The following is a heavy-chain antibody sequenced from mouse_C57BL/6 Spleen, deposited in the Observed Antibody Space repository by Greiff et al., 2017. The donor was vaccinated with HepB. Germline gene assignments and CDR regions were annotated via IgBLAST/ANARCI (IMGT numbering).Heavy chain of an antibody. CDR1: GYAFSSSW. Sequence: VQLVESGPELVKPGASVKISCKASGYAFSSSWMNWVKQRPGTGLEWIGRIYPGDGDTNYNGKFKGKATLTADKSSSTAYMQLSSLTSDDSAVYFCANTVDYAMDYWGQGTSVTVSS. V-gene: IGHV1-82*01. CDR3: ANTVDYAMDY. CDR2: IYPGDGDT. J-gene: IGHJ4*01. D-gene: IGHD1-1*01.